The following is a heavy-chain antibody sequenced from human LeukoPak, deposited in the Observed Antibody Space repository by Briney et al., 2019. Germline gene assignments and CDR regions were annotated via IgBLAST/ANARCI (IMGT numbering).Heavy chain of an antibody. Sequence: GASVKVSCKASGYTFTTYYMHWVRQAPGQGLEWMGIINPSGGTTNYAQKFQGRVTTARDTSTTTVYMELSSLRSEDTAVYYCARGRPGSGWSFDYWGQGTLVTVSS. CDR2: INPSGGTT. J-gene: IGHJ4*02. CDR3: ARGRPGSGWSFDY. D-gene: IGHD6-19*01. CDR1: GYTFTTYY. V-gene: IGHV1-46*01.